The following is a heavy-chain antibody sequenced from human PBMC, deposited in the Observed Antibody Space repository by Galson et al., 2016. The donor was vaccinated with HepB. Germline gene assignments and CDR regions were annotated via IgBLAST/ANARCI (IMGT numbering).Heavy chain of an antibody. D-gene: IGHD3-10*01. J-gene: IGHJ6*02. V-gene: IGHV3-74*01. CDR2: INNDGSST. CDR1: GFTFNNYW. CDR3: ARGGFNHGLDV. Sequence: SLRLSCAASGFTFNNYWMYWVRQAPGKGLVWISCINNDGSSTTYADSVKGRFTISSDNAKNTQYMQMNSLRAEDTAVYYCARGGFNHGLDVWGQGTTVTVSS.